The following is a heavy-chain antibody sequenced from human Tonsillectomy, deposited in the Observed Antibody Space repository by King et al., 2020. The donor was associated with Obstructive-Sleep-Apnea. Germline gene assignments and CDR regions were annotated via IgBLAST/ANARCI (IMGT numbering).Heavy chain of an antibody. J-gene: IGHJ6*02. CDR2: INPNSGGT. Sequence: VQLVESGAEVKKPGASVKVSCKASGYTFTGYYMHWVRQAPGQGLEWMGWINPNSGGTNYAQKFQGWVTMTRDTSISTAYMELSRLRSDDTAVYYCARDYIPFQLYYGMDVWGQGTTVTVSS. D-gene: IGHD2-21*01. V-gene: IGHV1-2*04. CDR1: GYTFTGYY. CDR3: ARDYIPFQLYYGMDV.